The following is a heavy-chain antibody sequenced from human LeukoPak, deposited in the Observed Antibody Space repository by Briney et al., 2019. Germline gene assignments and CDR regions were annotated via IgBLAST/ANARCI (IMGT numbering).Heavy chain of an antibody. CDR1: GYPFTSYG. J-gene: IGHJ4*02. CDR3: ARSYSSSSIFDY. D-gene: IGHD6-6*01. CDR2: ISAYTGNT. V-gene: IGHV1-18*01. Sequence: ASVKVSCKASGYPFTSYGITWVRQAPGQGPEWMGWISAYTGNTNYAQKFQGRVSMTTGTSTTTAYMELRSLRSDDTAVYYCARSYSSSSIFDYWGQGTLVTVSS.